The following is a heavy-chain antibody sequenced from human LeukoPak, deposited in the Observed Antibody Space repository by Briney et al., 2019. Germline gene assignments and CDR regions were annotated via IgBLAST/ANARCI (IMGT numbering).Heavy chain of an antibody. D-gene: IGHD7-27*01. CDR1: RFTFSSYW. J-gene: IGHJ4*02. CDR3: ARGSMGI. Sequence: GGSLRLSCAASRFTFSSYWMSWVRQAPGKGLEWVANIKQDGSEKYYVDSVKGRFTISRDNAKNSLYLQMNSLRAEDTAVYYCARGSMGIWGQGTLVTVSS. CDR2: IKQDGSEK. V-gene: IGHV3-7*01.